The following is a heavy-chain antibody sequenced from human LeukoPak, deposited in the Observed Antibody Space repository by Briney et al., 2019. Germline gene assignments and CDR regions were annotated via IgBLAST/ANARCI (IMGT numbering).Heavy chain of an antibody. D-gene: IGHD5-12*01. CDR2: IYHSGGT. CDR3: ARGGGYASPIGY. J-gene: IGHJ4*02. Sequence: SETLSLTCTLSGGSISTYCWSWIRQPPGKGLEWIGYIYHSGGTNYNPSLKSRVTISVDTSKNQFSLKLSSVTAADTAVYYCARGGGYASPIGYWGQGDLVTVSS. V-gene: IGHV4-59*01. CDR1: GGSISTYC.